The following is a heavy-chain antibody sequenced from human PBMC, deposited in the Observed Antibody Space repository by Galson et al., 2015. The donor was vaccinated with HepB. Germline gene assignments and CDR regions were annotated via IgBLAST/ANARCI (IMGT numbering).Heavy chain of an antibody. D-gene: IGHD5-18*01. J-gene: IGHJ6*02. CDR2: IDWDDNK. Sequence: PALVKPTQTLTLTCSCSGFSLSTSAMRVSWIRQPPGKPLEWLARIDWDDNKFYSTSLRTRLSISKDTSKNQVGPTMTDMDPVDTATYFCARTSGYNYGDYHHYGMDVWGQGTTVTVSS. V-gene: IGHV2-70*04. CDR3: ARTSGYNYGDYHHYGMDV. CDR1: GFSLSTSAMR.